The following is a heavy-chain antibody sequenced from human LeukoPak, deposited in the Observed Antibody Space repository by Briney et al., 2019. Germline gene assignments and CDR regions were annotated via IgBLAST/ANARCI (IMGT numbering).Heavy chain of an antibody. Sequence: SVRVSCKASGGTFGSYVISRVRQAPGQGLEWMGGIIPIFGTAHYAQKFQGRLTITADESTSTVYMEMSSLRSEDTAMYYCAKEGDTALVTGYFDLWGRGTLVTVSS. D-gene: IGHD5-18*01. V-gene: IGHV1-69*13. CDR3: AKEGDTALVTGYFDL. J-gene: IGHJ2*01. CDR2: IIPIFGTA. CDR1: GGTFGSYV.